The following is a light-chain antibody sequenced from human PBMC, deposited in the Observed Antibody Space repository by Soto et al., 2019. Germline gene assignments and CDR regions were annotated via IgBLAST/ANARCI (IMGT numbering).Light chain of an antibody. J-gene: IGKJ5*01. V-gene: IGKV3-11*01. CDR2: DAS. Sequence: IVLTQSPATLSLTHGERATLSCRASQSVSSYLAWYQQTPGQAPRLLIYDASNRATGIPARFSGSGSGTDFTLTISSLEPEDFAVYYCQQRSNWPPITFGQGTRLEI. CDR1: QSVSSY. CDR3: QQRSNWPPIT.